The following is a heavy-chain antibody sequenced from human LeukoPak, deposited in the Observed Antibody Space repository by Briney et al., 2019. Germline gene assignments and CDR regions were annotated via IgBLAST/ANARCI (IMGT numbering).Heavy chain of an antibody. V-gene: IGHV4-59*01. CDR3: ASTRRGAAALDY. CDR2: IYYSGST. J-gene: IGHJ4*02. D-gene: IGHD6-13*01. CDR1: GGPISSYY. Sequence: SETLSLTCSVSGGPISSYYWSWIRQPPGKGLEWIGYIYYSGSTNYNPSLKRRVAISVDTSKNQFSLKLSSVTAADTAVYYCASTRRGAAALDYWGQGTLVTVSS.